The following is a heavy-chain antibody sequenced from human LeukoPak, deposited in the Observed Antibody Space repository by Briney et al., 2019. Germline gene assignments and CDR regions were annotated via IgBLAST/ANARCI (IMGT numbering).Heavy chain of an antibody. CDR2: IWYDGGDK. V-gene: IGHV3-33*01. CDR1: GFTFSTYG. D-gene: IGHD3-10*01. J-gene: IGHJ4*02. CDR3: ARDRSRLFMVQGVQNDY. Sequence: GGSLRLSCAASGFTFSTYGMHWVRQAPGKGLEWVAVIWYDGGDKYYADSVKGRFTISRDNSKNTVYLQMNSLRAGDTAVYYRARDRSRLFMVQGVQNDYWGQGTLVTVSP.